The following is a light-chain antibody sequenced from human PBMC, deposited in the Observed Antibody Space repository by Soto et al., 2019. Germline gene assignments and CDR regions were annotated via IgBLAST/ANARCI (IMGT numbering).Light chain of an antibody. J-gene: IGLJ1*01. CDR1: SSDVGGYNY. V-gene: IGLV2-8*01. CDR2: EVS. Sequence: SALTQPPSASGSPGQSVTISCTGTSSDVGGYNYVSWYQHHPGKAPKLMIYEVSKRPSGVPDRFSGSKSGNTASLTVSGLQAEDEADYYCSSYAGSNNRYVFGTGTKVTVL. CDR3: SSYAGSNNRYV.